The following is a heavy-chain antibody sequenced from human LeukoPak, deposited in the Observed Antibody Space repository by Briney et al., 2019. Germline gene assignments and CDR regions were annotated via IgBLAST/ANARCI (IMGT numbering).Heavy chain of an antibody. V-gene: IGHV1-18*01. CDR1: GYTFTSYG. Sequence: RASVKVSCKASGYTFTSYGISWVRQAPGQGLEWMGWISAYNGNTNYAQKLQGRVTMTTDTSTSTAYMELRSLRSDDTAVYYCARDRRYCSSTSCPRPAFDIWGQGTMVTVSS. D-gene: IGHD2-2*01. J-gene: IGHJ3*02. CDR2: ISAYNGNT. CDR3: ARDRRYCSSTSCPRPAFDI.